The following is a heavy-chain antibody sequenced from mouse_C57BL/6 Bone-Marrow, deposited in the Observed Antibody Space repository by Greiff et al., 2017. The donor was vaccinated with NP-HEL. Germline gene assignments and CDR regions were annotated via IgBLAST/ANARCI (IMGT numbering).Heavy chain of an antibody. J-gene: IGHJ2*01. D-gene: IGHD1-1*02. Sequence: VQLQQSGAELVRPGASVKLSCTASGFNIKDDYMHWVKQRPEQGLEWIGWIDPENGDTEYASKFQGKATITADTSSNTAYLQLSSLTSEDTAVYYCTGDGRGYFDYWGQGTTLTVSS. V-gene: IGHV14-4*01. CDR3: TGDGRGYFDY. CDR2: IDPENGDT. CDR1: GFNIKDDY.